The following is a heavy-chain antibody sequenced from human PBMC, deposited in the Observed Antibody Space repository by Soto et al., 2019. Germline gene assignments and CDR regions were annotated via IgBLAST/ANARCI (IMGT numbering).Heavy chain of an antibody. CDR2: IIPIFGTA. V-gene: IGHV1-69*14. Sequence: QVQLGQSGAEVKKPGSSVKVSCKASGGTFSSYAISWVRQAPGQGLEWMGGIIPIFGTANYAQKFQGRVTIPAEKSTSKAYRDLRSLRSKDTAVYYWGKSPYYSYGMDVGAQGTTVTVPS. J-gene: IGHJ6*02. CDR3: GKSPYYSYGMDV. CDR1: GGTFSSYA.